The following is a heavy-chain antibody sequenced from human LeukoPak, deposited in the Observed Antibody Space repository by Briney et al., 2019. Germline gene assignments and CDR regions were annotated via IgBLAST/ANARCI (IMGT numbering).Heavy chain of an antibody. CDR1: VGTFRSYA. Sequence: SGVTVTLPSSVGTFRSYALDWVRLPPAQGLGGMGGILPICGTENYAQKFQGRVTITTDESTSTAYMELSSLKSEDTALYYCARDRGVVAAASVWFDGWGQATPVTPPS. CDR2: ILPICGTE. CDR3: ARDRGVVAAASVWFDG. J-gene: IGHJ5*02. D-gene: IGHD2-2*01. V-gene: IGHV1-69*05.